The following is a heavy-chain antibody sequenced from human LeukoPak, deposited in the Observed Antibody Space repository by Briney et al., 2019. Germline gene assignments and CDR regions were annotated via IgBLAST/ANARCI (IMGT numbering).Heavy chain of an antibody. CDR3: ARDRGRATYSSSSDY. D-gene: IGHD6-6*01. CDR2: IYHSGDT. Sequence: PSETLSLTCAVSGYSISSGYYWGWIQQPPGKGLEWIGTIYHSGDTYYNPSLKSRLTISVDTSKNQFSLRLTSVAAADTAVYYCARDRGRATYSSSSDYWGQGTLVTVSS. V-gene: IGHV4-38-2*02. J-gene: IGHJ4*02. CDR1: GYSISSGYY.